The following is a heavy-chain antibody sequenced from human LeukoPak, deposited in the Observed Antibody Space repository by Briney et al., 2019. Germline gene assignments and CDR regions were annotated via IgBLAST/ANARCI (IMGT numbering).Heavy chain of an antibody. CDR1: GYSFTSYW. Sequence: ASLWISCEGSGYSFTSYWIGWVRQLPGKGLEWMGIIYPGDSDTRYSPSFQGQVTISADKSISTAYLQWSSLKASDTAMYYCASLIAAESTFDYWGQGTLVTVSS. J-gene: IGHJ4*02. V-gene: IGHV5-51*01. D-gene: IGHD6-13*01. CDR3: ASLIAAESTFDY. CDR2: IYPGDSDT.